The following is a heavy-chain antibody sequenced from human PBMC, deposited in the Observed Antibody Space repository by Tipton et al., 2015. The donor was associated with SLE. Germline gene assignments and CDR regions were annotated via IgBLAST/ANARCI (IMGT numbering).Heavy chain of an antibody. Sequence: SLRLSCAASGFTFSSYAMSWVRQAPGKGLEWVSAISGSGGSTYYADSVKGRFTISRDNSKNTLYLQMNSLRAEDTVVYYCARGRSGSYYDYWGQGTLVTVSS. CDR2: ISGSGGST. J-gene: IGHJ4*02. CDR3: ARGRSGSYYDY. D-gene: IGHD1-26*01. V-gene: IGHV3-23*01. CDR1: GFTFSSYA.